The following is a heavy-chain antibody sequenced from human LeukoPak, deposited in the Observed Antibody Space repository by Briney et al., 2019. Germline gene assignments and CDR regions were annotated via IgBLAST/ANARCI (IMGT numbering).Heavy chain of an antibody. Sequence: GASVKVSCKASGYTFTSYYMHWVRQAPGQGLEWMGWINAGNGNTKYSQKFQGRVTITRDTSASTAYMELSSLRSEDTAVYYCARGERSSWYGDYWGQGTLVTVSS. CDR3: ARGERSSWYGDY. V-gene: IGHV1-3*01. CDR1: GYTFTSYY. J-gene: IGHJ4*02. CDR2: INAGNGNT. D-gene: IGHD6-13*01.